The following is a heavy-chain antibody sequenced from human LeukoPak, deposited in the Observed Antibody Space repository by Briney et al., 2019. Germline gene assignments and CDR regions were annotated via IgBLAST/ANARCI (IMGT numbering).Heavy chain of an antibody. D-gene: IGHD4-11*01. Sequence: GASVKVSCKASGYTFTSYAMNWVRQAPGQGLEWMGWINTNTGNPTYAQGFTGRFVFSLDTSVSTAYLQISSLKAEDTAVYYCARNSNSDYYYHYMDVWGKGTTVTVSS. CDR3: ARNSNSDYYYHYMDV. CDR2: INTNTGNP. J-gene: IGHJ6*03. CDR1: GYTFTSYA. V-gene: IGHV7-4-1*02.